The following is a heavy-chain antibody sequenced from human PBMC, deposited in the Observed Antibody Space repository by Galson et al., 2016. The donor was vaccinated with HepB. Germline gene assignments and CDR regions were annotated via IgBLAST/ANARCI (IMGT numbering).Heavy chain of an antibody. D-gene: IGHD3/OR15-3a*01. J-gene: IGHJ4*02. Sequence: SLRLSCAASGFTFSSYAMRWVRQAPGKGLEWVSTITHSGEITYYTDSVKGRFTISRDNSKNTLHLQMNSRRADDTAVYYCAKATGRTGPSEYWGQGTLVTVSS. V-gene: IGHV3-23*01. CDR3: AKATGRTGPSEY. CDR1: GFTFSSYA. CDR2: ITHSGEIT.